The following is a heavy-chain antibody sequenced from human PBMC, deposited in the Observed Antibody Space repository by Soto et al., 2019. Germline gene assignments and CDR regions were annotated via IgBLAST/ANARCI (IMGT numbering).Heavy chain of an antibody. CDR2: INPSGGST. J-gene: IGHJ4*02. Sequence: GASVKVSCKASGYTFTGYYMHWVRQAPGQGLEWMGWINPSGGSTSYAQKFQGRVTMTRDTSTSTVYMELSSLRSEDTAVYYCARAFRITMIVGLFDYWGQGTLVTVSS. CDR3: ARAFRITMIVGLFDY. CDR1: GYTFTGYY. D-gene: IGHD3-22*01. V-gene: IGHV1-46*01.